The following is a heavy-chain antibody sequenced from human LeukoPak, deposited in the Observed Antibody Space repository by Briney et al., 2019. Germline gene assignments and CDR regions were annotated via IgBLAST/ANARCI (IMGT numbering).Heavy chain of an antibody. Sequence: VASVKVSCKASGYTFTGYYMHWVRQAPRQGLEWMGWINPNSGGTNYAQKFQGGVTMTRDTSISTAYMELSRLRSDDTAVYYCARDPWGYLRSFDYWGQGTLVTVSS. CDR1: GYTFTGYY. V-gene: IGHV1-2*02. J-gene: IGHJ4*02. CDR3: ARDPWGYLRSFDY. CDR2: INPNSGGT. D-gene: IGHD3-16*01.